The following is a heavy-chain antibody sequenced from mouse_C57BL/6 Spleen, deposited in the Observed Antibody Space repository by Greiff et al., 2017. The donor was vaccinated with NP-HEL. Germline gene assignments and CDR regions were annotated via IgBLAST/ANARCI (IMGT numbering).Heavy chain of an antibody. V-gene: IGHV5-17*01. J-gene: IGHJ1*03. CDR1: GFTFSNYG. D-gene: IGHD1-1*01. CDR2: ISSGSSTI. CDR3: ARPGSSLYWDFDV. Sequence: EVKLVESGGGLVKPGGSLKLSCAASGFTFSNYGMHWVRQAPEKGLEWVAYISSGSSTIYYADTVKGRFTISRDNAKNTLFLQMTSLRSEDTAMYYWARPGSSLYWDFDVWGTGTTVTVSS.